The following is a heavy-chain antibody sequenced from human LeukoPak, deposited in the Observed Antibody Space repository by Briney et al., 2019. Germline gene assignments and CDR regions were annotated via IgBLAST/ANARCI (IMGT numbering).Heavy chain of an antibody. Sequence: PSETLSLTCTVSGGSISSSSYYWGWIRQPPGKGLEWIGSIYYSGSTYYNPSLKSRVTISVDTSKNQFSLKLSSVTAADTAVYYCARGDRRAAIFGGLKPPDYWGQGTLVTVSS. CDR1: GGSISSSSYY. CDR3: ARGDRRAAIFGGLKPPDY. CDR2: IYYSGST. J-gene: IGHJ4*02. D-gene: IGHD3-3*01. V-gene: IGHV4-39*01.